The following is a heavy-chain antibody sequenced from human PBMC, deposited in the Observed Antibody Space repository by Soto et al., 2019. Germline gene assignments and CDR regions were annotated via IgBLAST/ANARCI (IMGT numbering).Heavy chain of an antibody. CDR1: GYTFTSYC. CDR2: TSAYNGNT. J-gene: IGHJ5*02. Sequence: ASVKVSCKASGYTFTSYCISWVRQAPGQGLEWMGWTSAYNGNTNYAQKLQGRVTMTTDTSTSTAYMELRSLRSDDTAVYYCAKYCSSTSCSGDNWFDPWGQGTLVTVSS. V-gene: IGHV1-18*04. D-gene: IGHD2-2*01. CDR3: AKYCSSTSCSGDNWFDP.